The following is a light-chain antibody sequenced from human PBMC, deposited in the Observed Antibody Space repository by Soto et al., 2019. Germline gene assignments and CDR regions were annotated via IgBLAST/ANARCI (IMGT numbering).Light chain of an antibody. Sequence: QSVLTQPASVSGSPGQSVTISCTGTSSDIGAYKYVSWYQHHPGKSPRLLIYEVNKRPSGVPDRFSGSKSGYTASLTVSGLQTEDEAFYYCSSSAGIYHYLVFGGGTKLTVL. CDR3: SSSAGIYHYLV. J-gene: IGLJ3*02. CDR2: EVN. V-gene: IGLV2-8*01. CDR1: SSDIGAYKY.